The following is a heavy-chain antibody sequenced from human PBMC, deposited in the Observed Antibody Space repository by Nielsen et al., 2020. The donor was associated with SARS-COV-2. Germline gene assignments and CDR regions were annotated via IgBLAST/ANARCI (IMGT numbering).Heavy chain of an antibody. CDR3: VRVPLGGAFYYMDV. CDR1: GFTFRDHY. V-gene: IGHV3-11*06. J-gene: IGHJ6*03. D-gene: IGHD4/OR15-4a*01. Sequence: GGSLRLSCAASGFTFRDHYMSWIRQAPGKGLEWVSYISSDSDYKNYADSVKGRFTISRDNSKNTLYLMMNSLRVEDTAIYYCVRVPLGGAFYYMDVWGKGTTVTVSS. CDR2: ISSDSDYK.